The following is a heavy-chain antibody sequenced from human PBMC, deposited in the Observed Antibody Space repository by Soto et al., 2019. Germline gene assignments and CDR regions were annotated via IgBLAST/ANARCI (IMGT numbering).Heavy chain of an antibody. D-gene: IGHD3-9*01. CDR3: AREAVLRYFDWLLYPDAFDI. Sequence: GGSLRLSCAASGFTFSSYWMSWVRQAPGKGLEWVANIKQDGSEKYYVDSVKGRFTISRDNAKNSLYLQMNSLRAEDTAVYYCAREAVLRYFDWLLYPDAFDIWGQGTMVTVSS. CDR2: IKQDGSEK. CDR1: GFTFSSYW. V-gene: IGHV3-7*01. J-gene: IGHJ3*02.